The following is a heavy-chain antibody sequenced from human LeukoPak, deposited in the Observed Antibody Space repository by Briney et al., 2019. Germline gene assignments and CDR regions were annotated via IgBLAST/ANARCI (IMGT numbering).Heavy chain of an antibody. CDR1: GYTFTGYY. CDR2: INPNSGGT. V-gene: IGHV1-2*02. CDR3: ARARGIVVVPAAMTHNWFDP. D-gene: IGHD2-2*01. Sequence: ASVKVSCKASGYTFTGYYMHWVRQAPGQGLEWMGWINPNSGGTNYAQKFQGRVTMTRDTSISTAYMELSRLRSDDTAVYYCARARGIVVVPAAMTHNWFDPWGQGTLVTVSS. J-gene: IGHJ5*02.